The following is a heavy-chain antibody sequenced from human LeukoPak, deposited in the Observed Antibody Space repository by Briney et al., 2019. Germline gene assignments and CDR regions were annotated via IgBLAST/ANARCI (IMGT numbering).Heavy chain of an antibody. CDR1: GYTFTSYG. CDR3: ARVRDQPLSTYYYYYGMDV. V-gene: IGHV1-18*01. CDR2: ISAYNGNT. D-gene: IGHD2-2*01. J-gene: IGHJ6*02. Sequence: ASVKVSCKASGYTFTSYGISWVRQAPGQGLEWMGWISAYNGNTNYAQKLQGRVTMTTDTSTSTAYMELRSLRSDDTAVYYCARVRDQPLSTYYYYYGMDVWGQGTTVTVSS.